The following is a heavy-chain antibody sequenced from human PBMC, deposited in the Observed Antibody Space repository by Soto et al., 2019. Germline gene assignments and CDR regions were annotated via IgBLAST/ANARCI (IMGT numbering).Heavy chain of an antibody. D-gene: IGHD6-19*01. CDR2: ISGSGGST. CDR3: AKDSRGIKIAVAGRFDY. V-gene: IGHV3-23*01. J-gene: IGHJ4*02. CDR1: GFTFSSYA. Sequence: GGSLRLSCAASGFTFSSYAMSWVRQAPGKGLEWVSVISGSGGSTYYAVSVKGRFTISRDNSKNTLYLQMNSLRAEDTAVYYCAKDSRGIKIAVAGRFDYWGQGTLVTVSS.